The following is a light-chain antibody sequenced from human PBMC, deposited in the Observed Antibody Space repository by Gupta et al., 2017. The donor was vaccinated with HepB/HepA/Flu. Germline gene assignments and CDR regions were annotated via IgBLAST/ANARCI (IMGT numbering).Light chain of an antibody. CDR1: CSDVGGYNY. CDR3: SSYTSSSTLGVV. Sequence: QSALPQPASVSGPPGQSITISCTGTCSDVGGYNYVSWYQQHPGKAPKLMIYDVSNRPSVVSNRFSGSKSGNTTSLTISGLQAEDEADYYCSSYTSSSTLGVVFGGGTKLTVL. V-gene: IGLV2-14*01. CDR2: DVS. J-gene: IGLJ3*02.